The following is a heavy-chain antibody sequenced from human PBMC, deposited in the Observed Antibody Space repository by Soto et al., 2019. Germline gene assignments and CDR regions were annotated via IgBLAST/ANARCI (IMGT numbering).Heavy chain of an antibody. CDR3: ARRQYVGWFDP. D-gene: IGHD3-16*01. CDR2: IYYSGST. J-gene: IGHJ5*02. V-gene: IGHV4-59*01. Sequence: ASETLSLTCTVSGGSISSYYWSWIRQPPGKGLEWIGYIYYSGSTNYNPSLKSRVTISVDTSKNQFSLKLSSVTAADTAVYYCARRQYVGWFDPWGQGTLVTVSS. CDR1: GGSISSYY.